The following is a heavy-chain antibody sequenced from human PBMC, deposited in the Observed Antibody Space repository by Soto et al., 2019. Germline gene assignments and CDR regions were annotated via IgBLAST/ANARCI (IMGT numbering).Heavy chain of an antibody. CDR3: AREFNGVRGVTHHY. J-gene: IGHJ4*02. CDR2: ISSSSSYI. CDR1: GFTFSSYS. Sequence: EVQLVEAGGGLVKPGGSLRLSCAASGFTFSSYSMNWVRQAPGKGLEWVSSISSSSSYIYYADSVKGRFTISRDNAKNSLDLKINGLRAENTAGYYCAREFNGVRGVTHHYWVRETLVTASS. V-gene: IGHV3-21*01. D-gene: IGHD3-10*01.